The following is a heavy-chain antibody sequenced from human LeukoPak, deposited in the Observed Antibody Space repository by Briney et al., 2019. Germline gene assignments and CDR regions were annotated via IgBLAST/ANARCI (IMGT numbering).Heavy chain of an antibody. Sequence: GGSLRLSCAASGFTFRSYEINWVRQAPGKGPEWISYISTDSRSIFYADSVKGRFTASRDNARDSAYLQMHSLRAEDTAVYYRVRDRYDSRGCAFDYWGLGTLVTVSS. CDR1: GFTFRSYE. J-gene: IGHJ4*02. D-gene: IGHD3-22*01. V-gene: IGHV3-48*03. CDR2: ISTDSRSI. CDR3: VRDRYDSRGCAFDY.